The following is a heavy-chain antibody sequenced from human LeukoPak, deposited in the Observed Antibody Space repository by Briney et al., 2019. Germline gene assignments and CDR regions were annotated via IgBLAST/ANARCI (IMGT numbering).Heavy chain of an antibody. CDR1: GFTFSSYW. J-gene: IGHJ6*04. Sequence: GGSLRLSCAASGFTFSSYWMSWVRQAPGKGLEWVANIKQDGGEKYYVDSVKGQFTISRDNAKNSLYLQMNSLRAEDTAVYYCSRVDTDLNYYYYYGMDVWGKGTTVTVSS. D-gene: IGHD5-18*01. CDR3: SRVDTDLNYYYYYGMDV. V-gene: IGHV3-7*03. CDR2: IKQDGGEK.